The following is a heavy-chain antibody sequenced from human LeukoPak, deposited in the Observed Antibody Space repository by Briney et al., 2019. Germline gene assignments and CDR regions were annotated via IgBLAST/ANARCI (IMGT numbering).Heavy chain of an antibody. Sequence: PSGTLSLTCTVSGGSISSGDYYWSWIRQPPGKDLEWIGYIYYSGSTYYNPSLKSRVTISVDTSKNQFSLKLSSVTAADTAVYYCARGPRVPIWSGYSLDYWGQGTLVTVSS. CDR3: ARGPRVPIWSGYSLDY. CDR1: GGSISSGDYY. J-gene: IGHJ4*02. CDR2: IYYSGST. D-gene: IGHD3-3*01. V-gene: IGHV4-30-4*08.